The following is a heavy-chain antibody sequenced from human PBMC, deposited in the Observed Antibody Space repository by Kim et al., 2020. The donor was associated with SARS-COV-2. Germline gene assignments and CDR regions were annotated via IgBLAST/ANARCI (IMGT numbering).Heavy chain of an antibody. CDR2: TTRDGDGS. J-gene: IGHJ4*02. D-gene: IGHD1-26*01. CDR1: GFTFSDYA. CDR3: VRYGSNYGAVH. Sequence: GGSLRLSCSASGFTFSDYAIHWVRRAPGMGLQYVSATTRDGDGSFYADSVKDRFSIFRDNSKNTLFLQMSGLRIEDTATYYCVRYGSNYGAVHWGQGTLVSVS. V-gene: IGHV3-64D*06.